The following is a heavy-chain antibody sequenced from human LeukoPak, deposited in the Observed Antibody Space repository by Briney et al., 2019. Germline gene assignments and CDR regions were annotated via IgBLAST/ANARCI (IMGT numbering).Heavy chain of an antibody. Sequence: GASVKVSCKASGYTFTTFAMHWVRQAPGQRLEWMGWINAGNGNTKYSQKFQGRVTITRVTSATTAYMELSSLRSEDTAVYYCARDAEALRYFDWPPGYWGQGTLVTVSS. CDR2: INAGNGNT. CDR3: ARDAEALRYFDWPPGY. V-gene: IGHV1-3*01. D-gene: IGHD3-9*01. CDR1: GYTFTTFA. J-gene: IGHJ4*02.